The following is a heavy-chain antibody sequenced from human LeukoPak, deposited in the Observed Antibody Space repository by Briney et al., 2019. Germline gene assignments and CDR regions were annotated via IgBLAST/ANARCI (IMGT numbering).Heavy chain of an antibody. J-gene: IGHJ3*02. Sequence: PGGSLRLSCAASGFTFSSYGMSWVRQAPGKGLEWVSAISGSGGSTYYADSVKGRFTISRDNSKNTLYLQMNSLRAEDTAVYYCAKDLDVLRSFDWLFAFDIWGQGTMVTVSS. V-gene: IGHV3-23*01. CDR2: ISGSGGST. CDR1: GFTFSSYG. D-gene: IGHD3-9*01. CDR3: AKDLDVLRSFDWLFAFDI.